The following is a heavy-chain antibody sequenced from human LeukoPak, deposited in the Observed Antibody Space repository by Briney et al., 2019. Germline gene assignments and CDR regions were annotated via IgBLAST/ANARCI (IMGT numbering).Heavy chain of an antibody. Sequence: SETLSLTCTVSGGSISSGSYYWSWIRQPAGKGLEWIGRIYTSGSTNYNPSLKSRVTISVDTSKNQFSLKLSSVTAADTAVYYCARSPDQLRYFDWLLYRSRYFDYWGQGTLVTVSS. J-gene: IGHJ4*02. CDR1: GGSISSGSYY. D-gene: IGHD3-9*01. CDR3: ARSPDQLRYFDWLLYRSRYFDY. V-gene: IGHV4-61*02. CDR2: IYTSGST.